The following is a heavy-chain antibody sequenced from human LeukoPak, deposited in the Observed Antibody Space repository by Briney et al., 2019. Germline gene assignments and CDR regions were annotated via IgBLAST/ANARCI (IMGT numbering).Heavy chain of an antibody. D-gene: IGHD3-9*01. J-gene: IGHJ4*02. CDR1: GGSISSYY. CDR2: IYTSGST. V-gene: IGHV4-4*07. Sequence: PSETLSLTCTVSGGSISSYYWSWIRQPAGKGLEWIGRIYTSGSTNYNPSLKSRVTMSVDTSKNQFSLKLSSVTAADTAVYYCARSPSRDILTGYFHFDYWGQGTLVTVSS. CDR3: ARSPSRDILTGYFHFDY.